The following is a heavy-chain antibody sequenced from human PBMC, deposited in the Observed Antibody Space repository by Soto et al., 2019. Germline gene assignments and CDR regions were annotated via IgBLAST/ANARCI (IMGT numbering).Heavy chain of an antibody. Sequence: EVQLLESGGGLVQPGGSLRLSCAASGFTFSSYAMSWVRQAPGKGLEWVSAISGSGGSTYYADSVKGRFTISSDNSKNTLYLQMNSLRAEDTAVYYCAKYPRFGVVLGYMDVWGKGTTVTVSS. CDR1: GFTFSSYA. CDR2: ISGSGGST. J-gene: IGHJ6*03. CDR3: AKYPRFGVVLGYMDV. V-gene: IGHV3-23*01. D-gene: IGHD3-3*01.